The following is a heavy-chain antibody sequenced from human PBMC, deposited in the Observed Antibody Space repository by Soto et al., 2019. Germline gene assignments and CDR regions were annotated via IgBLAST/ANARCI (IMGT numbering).Heavy chain of an antibody. CDR3: ARSASARVYYYYGMDV. V-gene: IGHV1-69*02. Sequence: SVKVSCKASGGTFSSYTISWVRQAPGQGLEWMGRIIPILGIANYAQKFQGRVAITADKSTSTAYMELSSLRSEDTAVYYCARSASARVYYYYGMDVWGQGTTVTVSS. CDR2: IIPILGIA. CDR1: GGTFSSYT. J-gene: IGHJ6*02.